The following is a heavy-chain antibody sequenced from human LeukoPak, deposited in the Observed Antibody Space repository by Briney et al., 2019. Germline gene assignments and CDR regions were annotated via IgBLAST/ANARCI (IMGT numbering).Heavy chain of an antibody. D-gene: IGHD6-19*01. V-gene: IGHV3-7*01. CDR3: ARDQPEIAVAGVFDY. CDR2: IKQDGSEK. J-gene: IGHJ4*02. CDR1: GFTFSSYW. Sequence: PGGSLRLSCAASGFTFSSYWMSWVRQAPGKALEWVANIKQDGSEKYYVDSVKGRFTISRDNAKNSLYLQMNSLRAEDTAVYYCARDQPEIAVAGVFDYWGQGTLVTVSS.